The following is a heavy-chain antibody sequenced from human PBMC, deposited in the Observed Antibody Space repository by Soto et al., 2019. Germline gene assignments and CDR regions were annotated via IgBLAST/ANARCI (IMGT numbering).Heavy chain of an antibody. CDR3: ARGVREVATIAIGFYLDY. D-gene: IGHD5-12*01. CDR2: ISYDGSNI. Sequence: QVQLVESGGGVVQPGRSLRLSCAASGFIFNSYGMHWIRQAPGKGLEWVAVISYDGSNIFYADSVKGRFTISRDNSNNTLYLQMNSLRGDDTAVYYCARGVREVATIAIGFYLDYWGQGTLVTTSS. V-gene: IGHV3-30*03. CDR1: GFIFNSYG. J-gene: IGHJ4*02.